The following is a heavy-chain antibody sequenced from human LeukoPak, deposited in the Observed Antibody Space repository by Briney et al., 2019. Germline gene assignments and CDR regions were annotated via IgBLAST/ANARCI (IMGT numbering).Heavy chain of an antibody. CDR2: IYTSGST. CDR3: ARDTKTELLRYCSGGSCYSGGWFDP. J-gene: IGHJ5*02. Sequence: SETLSLTCTVSGGSISSYYWSWIRQPAGKGLERIGRIYTSGSTNYNPSLKSRVTMSVDTSKNQFSLKLSSVTAADTAVYYCARDTKTELLRYCSGGSCYSGGWFDPWGQGTLVTASS. V-gene: IGHV4-4*07. CDR1: GGSISSYY. D-gene: IGHD2-15*01.